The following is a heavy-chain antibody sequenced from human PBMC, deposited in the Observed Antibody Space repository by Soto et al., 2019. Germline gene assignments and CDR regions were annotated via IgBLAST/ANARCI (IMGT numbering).Heavy chain of an antibody. CDR1: GFTFSSYS. V-gene: IGHV3-21*01. D-gene: IGHD1-1*01. Sequence: GGSLRLSCAASGFTFSSYSMNWVRQAPGKGLEWVSSISSSSSYIYYADSVKGRFTISRDNAKNSLYLQMNSLRAEDTAVYYCARDRGGGMGYYYYYGMDVWGQGTTVTVSS. CDR3: ARDRGGGMGYYYYYGMDV. CDR2: ISSSSSYI. J-gene: IGHJ6*02.